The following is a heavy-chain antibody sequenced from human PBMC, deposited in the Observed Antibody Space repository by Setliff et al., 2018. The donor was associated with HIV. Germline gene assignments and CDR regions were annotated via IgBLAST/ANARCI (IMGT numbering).Heavy chain of an antibody. J-gene: IGHJ3*02. D-gene: IGHD3-22*01. V-gene: IGHV1-2*02. Sequence: WASVKVSCKISGYTFTDFWIHWVRQAPGQGLESMGWIDPDKGDTGYAHNFQGRVIMTRDTSTSTVYMELHWLTSDDTAVYYCERAGIYYASSGYAFDIWGQGTMVTVSS. CDR3: ERAGIYYASSGYAFDI. CDR1: GYTFTDFW. CDR2: IDPDKGDT.